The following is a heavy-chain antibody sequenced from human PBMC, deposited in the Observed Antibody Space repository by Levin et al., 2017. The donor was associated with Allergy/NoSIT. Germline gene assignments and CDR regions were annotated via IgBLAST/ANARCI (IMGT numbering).Heavy chain of an antibody. Sequence: PSETLSLTCAVYGGSFSDYYWSWIRQSPGKGLEWVGEINHRGNTNYNPSLKSRVTMSVDTSKNQFSLKLSSVPAADTAVYSCARGCPTLGVAKVTRKYYMGVWGKGTTVTVSS. V-gene: IGHV4-34*01. J-gene: IGHJ6*03. D-gene: IGHD3-3*01. CDR1: GGSFSDYY. CDR2: INHRGNT. CDR3: ARGCPTLGVAKVTRKYYMGV.